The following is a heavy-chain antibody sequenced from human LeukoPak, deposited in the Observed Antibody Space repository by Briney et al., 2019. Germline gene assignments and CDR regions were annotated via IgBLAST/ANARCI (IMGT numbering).Heavy chain of an antibody. CDR2: ISGSGSSI. CDR3: ARVGAKGGWYFDL. J-gene: IGHJ2*01. V-gene: IGHV3-48*03. D-gene: IGHD3-10*01. CDR1: GFTFTSYE. Sequence: PGGSLRLSCAASGFTFTSYEMNWVRQTPGKGLEWVSYISGSGSSIHYVDSVKGRFTISRDNAKNSLYLQMNSLRAEDTAVYYCARVGAKGGWYFDLWGRGTLVTVSS.